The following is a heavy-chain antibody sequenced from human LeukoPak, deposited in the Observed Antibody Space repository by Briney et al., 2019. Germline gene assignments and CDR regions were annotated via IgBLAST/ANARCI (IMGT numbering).Heavy chain of an antibody. CDR1: GFTFSSYE. CDR3: ARDQLLWFGESNWFDP. D-gene: IGHD3-10*01. J-gene: IGHJ5*02. CDR2: ISSSGSTI. V-gene: IGHV3-48*03. Sequence: GGSLRLSCAASGFTFSSYEMNWVRQAPGKGLEWVSYISSSGSTIYYADSVKGRFTISRDNAKNSLYLQMNSLRAEDTAVYYCARDQLLWFGESNWFDPWGQGTLVTVSS.